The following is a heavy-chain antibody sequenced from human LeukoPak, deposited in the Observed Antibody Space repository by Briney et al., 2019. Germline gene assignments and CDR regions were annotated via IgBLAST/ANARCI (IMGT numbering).Heavy chain of an antibody. CDR1: GYTFTSYD. CDR2: ISAYNGNT. D-gene: IGHD3-10*01. CDR3: ARGSALYGPGSPNDAFDI. J-gene: IGHJ3*02. Sequence: ASVKVSCKASGYTFTSYDISWVRQAPGQGLECMGWISAYNGNTNYAQKFQGRVTMTRNTSISTAYMELSSLRSEDTAVYYCARGSALYGPGSPNDAFDIWGQGTMVTVSS. V-gene: IGHV1-18*04.